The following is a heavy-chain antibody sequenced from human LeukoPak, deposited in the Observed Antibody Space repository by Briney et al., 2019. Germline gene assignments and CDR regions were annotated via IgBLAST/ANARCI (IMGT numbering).Heavy chain of an antibody. V-gene: IGHV1-69*13. J-gene: IGHJ3*02. Sequence: SVKVSCKASGGTFSSYAISWVRQAPGQGLEWMGGIIPIFGTANYAQKFQGRVTITADESTSTAYMELSSLRSGDTAVYYCASNECSSTSCYEYPNAFDIWGQGTMVTVSS. CDR1: GGTFSSYA. D-gene: IGHD2-2*01. CDR3: ASNECSSTSCYEYPNAFDI. CDR2: IIPIFGTA.